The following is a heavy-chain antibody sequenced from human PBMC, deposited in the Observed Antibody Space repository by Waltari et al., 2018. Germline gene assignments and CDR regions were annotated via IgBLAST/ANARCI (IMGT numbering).Heavy chain of an antibody. Sequence: EVQLVESGGDLVQPGGSLRLSCAASGFSFSDTWMGWVRQAPGKGLEWVANIKKDGSAKYYVGSVQGRFTSSRDNVENSLYLEMNSLRGEDTAVYYCARHGDFCFDYWGQGILVTVSS. D-gene: IGHD4-17*01. J-gene: IGHJ4*02. CDR2: IKKDGSAK. CDR1: GFSFSDTW. CDR3: ARHGDFCFDY. V-gene: IGHV3-7*01.